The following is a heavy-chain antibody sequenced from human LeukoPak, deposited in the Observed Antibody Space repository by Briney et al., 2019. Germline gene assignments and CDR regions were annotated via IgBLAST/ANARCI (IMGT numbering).Heavy chain of an antibody. CDR1: GFTFSSYG. V-gene: IGHV3-23*01. D-gene: IGHD2-21*02. CDR3: AKAGVTGRYYYYMDV. Sequence: GGSLRLSCAASGFTFSSYGMSWVRQAPGKGLEWVSAISGSGGSTYYADSVKGRFTISRDNSKNTLYLQMNSLRAEDTAVYYCAKAGVTGRYYYYMDVWGKGTTVTISS. CDR2: ISGSGGST. J-gene: IGHJ6*03.